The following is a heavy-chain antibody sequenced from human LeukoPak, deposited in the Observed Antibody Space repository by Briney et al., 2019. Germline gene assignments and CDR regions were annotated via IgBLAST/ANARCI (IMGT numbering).Heavy chain of an antibody. J-gene: IGHJ4*02. CDR3: ARRPYMAAFDY. CDR2: ISYDGSNK. D-gene: IGHD6-25*01. CDR1: GFTFSSYG. V-gene: IGHV3-30*03. Sequence: PGRSLRLSCAASGFTFSSYGMHWVRQAPGKGLEWVAVISYDGSNKYYADSVKGRFTISRDNAKNSLYLQMNSLRAEDTAVYYCARRPYMAAFDYWGQGTLVTVSS.